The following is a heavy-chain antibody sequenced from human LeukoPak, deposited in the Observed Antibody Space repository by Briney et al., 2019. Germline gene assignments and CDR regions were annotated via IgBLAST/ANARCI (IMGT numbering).Heavy chain of an antibody. CDR1: GASISSFH. J-gene: IGHJ4*02. CDR3: ARKDGEY. V-gene: IGHV4-4*07. CDR2: IYSSGST. Sequence: SSETLSLTCTVSGASISSFHWTWIRQPAGKGLEWIGLIYSSGSTIYNPSLKSRVAMSVDMTKNQLSLKLSSVTAADTAMYYCARKDGEYWGQGTLVTVSS. D-gene: IGHD3-10*01.